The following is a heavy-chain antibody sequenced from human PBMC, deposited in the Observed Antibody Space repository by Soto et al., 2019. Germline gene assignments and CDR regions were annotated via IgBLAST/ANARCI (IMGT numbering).Heavy chain of an antibody. CDR1: GFTFSSYG. CDR2: IWYDGSNK. CDR3: ARDSVVGATKYYYYYGMDV. V-gene: IGHV3-33*01. D-gene: IGHD1-26*01. Sequence: VGSLRLSCAASGFTFSSYGMHWVRQAPGKGLEWVAVIWYDGSNKYYADSVKGRFTISRDNSKNTLYLQMNSLRAEDTAVYYCARDSVVGATKYYYYYGMDVWGQGTTVTVSS. J-gene: IGHJ6*02.